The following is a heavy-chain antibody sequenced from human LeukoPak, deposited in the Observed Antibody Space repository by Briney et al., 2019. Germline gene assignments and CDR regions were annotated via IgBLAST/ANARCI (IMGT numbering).Heavy chain of an antibody. CDR1: GFTFNIYA. V-gene: IGHV3-30-3*01. CDR2: ISYDGSNK. Sequence: GGSLRLSCAASGFTFNIYAMHWVRQAPGKGLEWVAVISYDGSNKYYADSVKGRFTISRDNSKNTLYLQMNSLRAEDTAVYYCARDSYGLDYWAREPWSPSPQ. J-gene: IGHJ4*02. D-gene: IGHD5-18*01. CDR3: ARDSYGLDY.